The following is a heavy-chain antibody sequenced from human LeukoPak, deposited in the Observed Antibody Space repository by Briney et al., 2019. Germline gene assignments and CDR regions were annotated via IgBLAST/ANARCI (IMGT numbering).Heavy chain of an antibody. CDR3: ASHLLQDSSGYPPYYFDY. J-gene: IGHJ4*02. V-gene: IGHV4-39*01. D-gene: IGHD3-22*01. CDR1: VGFISSSSYY. Sequence: SETLSLTCTVSVGFISSSSYYCGWIRQPAGKGLGWIGVIYYSGSIYYNPSLKSRVTISVDTSKNQFSLKLSSVTAADTAVYYCASHLLQDSSGYPPYYFDYWGQGTLVTVSS. CDR2: IYYSGSI.